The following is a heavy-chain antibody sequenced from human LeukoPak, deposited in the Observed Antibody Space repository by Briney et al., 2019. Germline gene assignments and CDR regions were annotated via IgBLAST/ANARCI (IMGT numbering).Heavy chain of an antibody. Sequence: ASVKVSCKASGYTFTGHGISWMRQAPGQGLEWMGWISPYNHNTDYAQKVQGRVTMTADTSTSTAYMELRSLRSDDTAVYFCAREEYDSVGYYHAHWGQGTLVTVSS. CDR1: GYTFTGHG. CDR2: ISPYNHNT. D-gene: IGHD3-22*01. V-gene: IGHV1-18*01. J-gene: IGHJ4*02. CDR3: AREEYDSVGYYHAH.